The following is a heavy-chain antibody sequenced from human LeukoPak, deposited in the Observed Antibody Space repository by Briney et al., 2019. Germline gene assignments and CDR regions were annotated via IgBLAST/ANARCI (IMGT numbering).Heavy chain of an antibody. D-gene: IGHD6-13*01. CDR3: ARYLIAAAEH. J-gene: IGHJ4*02. CDR1: GFTFTNYW. CDR2: IKSDGITT. Sequence: GGSLRLSCAASGFTFTNYWIHWVRQAPGKGLMWVSRIKSDGITTNYADSVKGRFTISRDNAKNSLYLQMNSLRAEDTAVYYCARYLIAAAEHWGQGTLVTVSS. V-gene: IGHV3-74*01.